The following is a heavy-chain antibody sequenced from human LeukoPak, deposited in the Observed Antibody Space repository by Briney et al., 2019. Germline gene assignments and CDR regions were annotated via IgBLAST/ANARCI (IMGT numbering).Heavy chain of an antibody. J-gene: IGHJ4*02. V-gene: IGHV4-4*01. CDR2: IYHSGST. D-gene: IGHD6-19*01. CDR3: GGYSSGEGFDY. CDR1: GGSISSSNW. Sequence: PSETLSLTWAVSGGSISSSNWWCWLRQPPGKGLEGIGVIYHSGSTKYNPPLKSRVTISVDKTKNQFSLKLRSVTAADTAVYCCGGYSSGEGFDYWGQGTLVTVSS.